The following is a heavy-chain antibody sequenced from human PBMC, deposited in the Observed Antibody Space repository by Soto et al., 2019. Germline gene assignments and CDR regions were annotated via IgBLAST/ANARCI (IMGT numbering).Heavy chain of an antibody. CDR1: GGSISSYY. Sequence: SSETLSLTCTVSGGSISSYYWSWIRQPPGKGLEWIGYIYYSGSTNYNPSPKSRVTISVDTSKNQFSLKLSSVTAADTAVYYCARDTMAAAGNYYYYYGMDVWGQGTTVTVSS. J-gene: IGHJ6*02. CDR2: IYYSGST. CDR3: ARDTMAAAGNYYYYYGMDV. D-gene: IGHD6-13*01. V-gene: IGHV4-59*01.